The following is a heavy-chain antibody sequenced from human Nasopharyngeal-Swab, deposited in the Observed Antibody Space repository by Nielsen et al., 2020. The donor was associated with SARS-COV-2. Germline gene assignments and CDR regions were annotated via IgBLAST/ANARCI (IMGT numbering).Heavy chain of an antibody. CDR2: IYYSGST. V-gene: IGHV4-30-4*01. CDR3: ERYYYGSGPPEFDY. J-gene: IGHJ4*02. D-gene: IGHD3-10*01. CDR1: GGSISSGDYY. Sequence: SETLSLTCTVSGGSISSGDYYWSWIRQPPGKGLEWIGYIYYSGSTYYNPSLKSRVTISVDTSKNQFSLKLSSVTAADTAVYYCERYYYGSGPPEFDYWGQGTLVTVSS.